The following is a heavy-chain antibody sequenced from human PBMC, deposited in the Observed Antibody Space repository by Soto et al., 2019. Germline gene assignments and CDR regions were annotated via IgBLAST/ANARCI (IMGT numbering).Heavy chain of an antibody. CDR3: ARARGLPLEFYYYYMDV. CDR1: GGSISSYY. V-gene: IGHV4-59*01. Sequence: SEALSLTCTVSGGSISSYYWSWIRQPPGKGLEWIGYIYYSGSTNYNPSLKSRVTISVDTSKNQFSLKLSSVTAADTAVYYCARARGLPLEFYYYYMDVWGKGTTVTVSS. CDR2: IYYSGST. D-gene: IGHD4-17*01. J-gene: IGHJ6*03.